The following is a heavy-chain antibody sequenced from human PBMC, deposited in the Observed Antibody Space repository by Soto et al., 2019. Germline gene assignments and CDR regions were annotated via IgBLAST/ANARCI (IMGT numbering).Heavy chain of an antibody. J-gene: IGHJ6*02. Sequence: PGGSLRLSCTASGFTFGSYWMHWVRQAPGKGLEWVSRINNDGSSRSYGDSVKGRFTVSSENAKNTLYLQMKSLRVEDTALYYCARHSSSLYQGHYYGMDVWGQGTTVTVSS. CDR1: GFTFGSYW. CDR3: ARHSSSLYQGHYYGMDV. CDR2: INNDGSSR. D-gene: IGHD6-13*01. V-gene: IGHV3-74*01.